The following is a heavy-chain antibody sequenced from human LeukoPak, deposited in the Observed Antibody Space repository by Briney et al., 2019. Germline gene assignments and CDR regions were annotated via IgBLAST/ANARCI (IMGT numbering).Heavy chain of an antibody. CDR1: GGSFSGYY. D-gene: IGHD5-18*01. CDR3: ASNTAMAAD. V-gene: IGHV4-34*01. Sequence: SENLSLTCAVYGGSFSGYYWSWIRQPPGKGLEWIGEINHSGSTNYNPSLKSRVTISVDTSKNQFSLKLSSVTAADTAVYYCASNTAMAADWGQGTLVTVSS. J-gene: IGHJ4*02. CDR2: INHSGST.